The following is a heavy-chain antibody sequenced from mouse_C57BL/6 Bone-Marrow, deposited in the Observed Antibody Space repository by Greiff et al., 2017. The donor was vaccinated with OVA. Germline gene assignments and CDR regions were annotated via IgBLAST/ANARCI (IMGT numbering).Heavy chain of an antibody. CDR3: ARGGVEYYGTDY. V-gene: IGHV1-26*01. CDR2: INPNNGGT. J-gene: IGHJ2*01. Sequence: EVQLQQSGPELVKPGASVKISCKASGYTFTDYYMNWVKQSHGKSLEWIGDINPNNGGTSYNQKFTGKATLTVDKSSSTAYMELRSLTSEDSAVYYCARGGVEYYGTDYWGQGTTLTVSS. CDR1: GYTFTDYY. D-gene: IGHD1-1*01.